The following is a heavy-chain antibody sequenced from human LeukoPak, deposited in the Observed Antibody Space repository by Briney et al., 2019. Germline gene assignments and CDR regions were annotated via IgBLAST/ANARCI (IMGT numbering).Heavy chain of an antibody. CDR1: GYSISSGYY. CDR3: ARHKYCSSTSCFTDI. V-gene: IGHV4-38-2*01. D-gene: IGHD2-2*02. J-gene: IGHJ3*02. Sequence: SETLSLTCAVSGYSISSGYYWGWIRPPPGKGLEWIGSTYHSGSTYYNPSLKSRVTISVDTSKNQFSLKLSSVTAADTAVYYCARHKYCSSTSCFTDIWGQGTMVTVSS. CDR2: TYHSGST.